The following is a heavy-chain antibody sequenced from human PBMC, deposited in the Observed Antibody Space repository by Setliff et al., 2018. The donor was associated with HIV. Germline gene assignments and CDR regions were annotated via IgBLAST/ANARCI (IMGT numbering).Heavy chain of an antibody. J-gene: IGHJ4*02. CDR3: TRGPLPRDDY. V-gene: IGHV4-34*01. CDR2: INQHKHT. CDR1: GGSFSGYH. Sequence: KTSETLSLTCAVYGGSFSGYHWSWIRQPPGKGLEWIGEINQHKHTNYNPSLKSRVTMSVDTSKNQFSLKMSSVTAADTAVYYCTRGPLPRDDYWGQGTLVTVSS.